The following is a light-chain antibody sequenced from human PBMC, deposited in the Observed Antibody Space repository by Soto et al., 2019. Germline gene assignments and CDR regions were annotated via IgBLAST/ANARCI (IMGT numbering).Light chain of an antibody. J-gene: IGKJ1*01. Sequence: DIQMTQSPSTLSASVGDRVTITCRASQTIGTWLAWYQQKPGKAPKLLISRTSTLESGVPSRFSGSGSGTECTLTISSRQPDDFATYHCQQYNSFPGTFGQGTKVE. V-gene: IGKV1-5*03. CDR2: RTS. CDR1: QTIGTW. CDR3: QQYNSFPGT.